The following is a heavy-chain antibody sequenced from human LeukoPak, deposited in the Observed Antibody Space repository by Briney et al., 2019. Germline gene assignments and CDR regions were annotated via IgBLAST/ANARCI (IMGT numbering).Heavy chain of an antibody. CDR3: ARGGGYSGYDLDAFDI. J-gene: IGHJ3*02. Sequence: PGGSLRLSCAASGFTFSRDSMNWVPQAPGKGLEWVSSISSSSTYIYYADSVKGRFTISRDNAKNSLHLQMNSLRAEDTAVYYCARGGGYSGYDLDAFDIWGQGTMVTVSS. CDR2: ISSSSTYI. CDR1: GFTFSRDS. V-gene: IGHV3-21*01. D-gene: IGHD5-12*01.